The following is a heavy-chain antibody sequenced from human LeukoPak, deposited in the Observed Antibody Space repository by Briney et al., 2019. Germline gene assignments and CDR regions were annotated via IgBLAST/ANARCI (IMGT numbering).Heavy chain of an antibody. CDR2: IYYSGST. D-gene: IGHD1-26*01. V-gene: IGHV4-59*01. CDR3: ARVGWELLGSFDH. J-gene: IGHJ4*02. CDR1: GGSISSYY. Sequence: SETLSLTCTVSGGSISSYYWSWIRQPPGKGLEWIGYIYYSGSTNYNPSLKSRVTISVDRSKNQFPLKLRSVIAADTAVYYCARVGWELLGSFDHWGQGTLVTVSS.